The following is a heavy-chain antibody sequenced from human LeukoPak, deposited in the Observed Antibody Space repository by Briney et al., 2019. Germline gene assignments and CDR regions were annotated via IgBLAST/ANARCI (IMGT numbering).Heavy chain of an antibody. CDR3: ARGRIAAAGTGYFDY. V-gene: IGHV3-23*01. CDR1: GFTFSSYA. J-gene: IGHJ4*02. D-gene: IGHD6-13*01. CDR2: ISGSGGST. Sequence: PGGSLRLSCAASGFTFSSYAMSWVRQAPGKGLEWVSAISGSGGSTYYADSVKGRFTISRDNSKNTLYLQMNSLRAEDTAVYYCARGRIAAAGTGYFDYWGQGTLVTVSS.